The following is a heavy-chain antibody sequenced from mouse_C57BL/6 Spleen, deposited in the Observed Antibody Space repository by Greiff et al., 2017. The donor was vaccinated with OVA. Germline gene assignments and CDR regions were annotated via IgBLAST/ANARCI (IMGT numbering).Heavy chain of an antibody. CDR2: IYPGSGST. Sequence: QVQLQQPGAELVKPGASVKMSCKASGYTFTSYWITWVKQRPGQGLEWIGDIYPGSGSTNYNEKFKSKATLTVDTSSSTAYMQLSSLTSEDSAVYYCARLGLRLRGYYYAMDYWGQGTSVTVSS. D-gene: IGHD3-2*02. J-gene: IGHJ4*01. V-gene: IGHV1-55*01. CDR3: ARLGLRLRGYYYAMDY. CDR1: GYTFTSYW.